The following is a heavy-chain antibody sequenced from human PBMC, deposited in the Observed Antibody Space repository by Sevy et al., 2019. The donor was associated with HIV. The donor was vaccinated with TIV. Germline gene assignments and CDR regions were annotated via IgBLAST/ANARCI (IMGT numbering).Heavy chain of an antibody. CDR1: GDSVSSNSAV. CDR3: ARKDDSVGSFDI. Sequence: SQTLSLTCAISGDSVSSNSAVWNWIRQSPSRGLEWLGRTYYRSKWYHDYTISVKSRITINPDTSKNQFSLQLNSVTPEDTAIYYCARKDDSVGSFDIWGQGTMVTVSS. J-gene: IGHJ3*02. D-gene: IGHD3-16*01. V-gene: IGHV6-1*01. CDR2: TYYRSKWYH.